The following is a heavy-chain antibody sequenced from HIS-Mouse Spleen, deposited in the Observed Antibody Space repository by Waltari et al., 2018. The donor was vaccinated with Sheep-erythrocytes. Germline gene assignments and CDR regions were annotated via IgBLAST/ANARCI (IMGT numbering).Heavy chain of an antibody. CDR1: GGSISSSSYY. Sequence: QLQLQESGPGLVKPSETLSLTCTVSGGSISSSSYYWGWIRQPPGTGLEWIGSIYYSRSTYYNPSLKSRVTISVDTSKNQFSLKLSSVTAADTAVYYCARVPPGYYDFWSGPTGPRWFDPWGQGTLVTVSS. CDR3: ARVPPGYYDFWSGPTGPRWFDP. J-gene: IGHJ5*02. CDR2: IYYSRST. V-gene: IGHV4-39*07. D-gene: IGHD3-3*01.